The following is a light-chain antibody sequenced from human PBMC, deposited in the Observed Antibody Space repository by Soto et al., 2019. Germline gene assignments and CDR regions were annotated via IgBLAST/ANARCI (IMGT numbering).Light chain of an antibody. CDR1: SGDIGSYNR. CDR2: EVT. J-gene: IGLJ1*01. Sequence: QSALTQPASVSGSPGQSMTMSWTGTSGDIGSYNRVSWYQQHPGKAPKLIIYEVTDRPSGVSNRFSGSKSGNTASLTISGLQAEDEAEYYCSSYTNITTRACVFGPGTKVTVL. V-gene: IGLV2-14*01. CDR3: SSYTNITTRACV.